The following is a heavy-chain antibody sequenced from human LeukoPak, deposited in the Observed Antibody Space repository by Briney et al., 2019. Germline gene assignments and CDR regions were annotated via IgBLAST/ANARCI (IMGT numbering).Heavy chain of an antibody. CDR1: GFTFSSYS. Sequence: GGSLRLSCAASGFTFSSYSMNWVRQAPGKGLEWVSSISSSSSYIYYADSVKGRFTISRDNAKNSLYLQMNSLRAEDTAVYYCERGTAKDFWSGLNWFDPWGQGTLVTVSS. V-gene: IGHV3-21*01. D-gene: IGHD3-3*01. CDR2: ISSSSSYI. J-gene: IGHJ5*02. CDR3: ERGTAKDFWSGLNWFDP.